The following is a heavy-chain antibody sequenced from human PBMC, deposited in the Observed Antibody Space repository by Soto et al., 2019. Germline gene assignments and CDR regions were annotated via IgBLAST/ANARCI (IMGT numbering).Heavy chain of an antibody. Sequence: EVQLVESGGGLIQPGGSLRVSCAASGFTVRRSYMSWVRQAPGKGLEWVSVIYSGGSTNYADSVKGRFTISRDNSKNTLYLQMNSLRVEDTAVYYCARDTYYYDSSGQPYWGQGTLVTVSS. CDR3: ARDTYYYDSSGQPY. J-gene: IGHJ4*02. V-gene: IGHV3-53*01. D-gene: IGHD3-22*01. CDR2: IYSGGST. CDR1: GFTVRRSY.